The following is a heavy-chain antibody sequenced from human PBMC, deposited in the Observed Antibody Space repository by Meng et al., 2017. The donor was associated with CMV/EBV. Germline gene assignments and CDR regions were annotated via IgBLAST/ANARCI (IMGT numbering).Heavy chain of an antibody. D-gene: IGHD3-22*01. Sequence: GGSLRLSCAASGFTFSNYWMHWVRQAPGKGLVWVSHINSDASSTDYADSVKGRFTISRDNAKNTLYLQMNSLRAEDTAVYYCARDETATQSERSAYSPDAFDIWGQGTMVTVSS. CDR3: ARDETATQSERSAYSPDAFDI. CDR1: GFTFSNYW. CDR2: INSDASST. V-gene: IGHV3-74*01. J-gene: IGHJ3*02.